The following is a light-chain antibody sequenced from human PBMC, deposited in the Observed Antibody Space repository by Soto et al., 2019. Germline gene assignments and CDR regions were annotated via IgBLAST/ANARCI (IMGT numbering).Light chain of an antibody. J-gene: IGKJ3*01. CDR3: QQRSKWPFT. V-gene: IGKV3-11*01. Sequence: EIVLTQSPATLSLSPGERATLPCRASQSVSVYLAWYQQRPGQAPRLLIYDASNRATGIPARFSGSGSGTDFTLTISSLEPEDFAVYYCQQRSKWPFTFGPGTKVHIK. CDR2: DAS. CDR1: QSVSVY.